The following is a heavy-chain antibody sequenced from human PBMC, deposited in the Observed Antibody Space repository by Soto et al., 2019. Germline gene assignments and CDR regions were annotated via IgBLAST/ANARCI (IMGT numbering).Heavy chain of an antibody. V-gene: IGHV4-34*01. D-gene: IGHD3-22*01. J-gene: IGHJ4*02. Sequence: SETLSLTCAVYGGSFSGYYWSWIRQPPGKGLEWIGEINHSGSTNYNPSLKSRVTISVDTSKNQFSLKLSSVTAADTAVYYCARVQGDVSSGYWYVDYWGQGTLVTVSS. CDR1: GGSFSGYY. CDR3: ARVQGDVSSGYWYVDY. CDR2: INHSGST.